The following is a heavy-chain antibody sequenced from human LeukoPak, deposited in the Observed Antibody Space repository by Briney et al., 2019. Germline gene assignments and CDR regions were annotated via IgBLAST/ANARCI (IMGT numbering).Heavy chain of an antibody. CDR1: GFTFSSYG. CDR2: IWYDGSNK. Sequence: PGRSLRLSCAASGFTFSSYGMHWVRQAPGKGLEWVAVIWYDGSNKYYADSVKGRFTISRDNSKNTLYLQMNSLRAEDTAVYYCARDPIYCSGGSCYSLDYWGQGTLVTVSS. J-gene: IGHJ4*02. V-gene: IGHV3-33*01. CDR3: ARDPIYCSGGSCYSLDY. D-gene: IGHD2-15*01.